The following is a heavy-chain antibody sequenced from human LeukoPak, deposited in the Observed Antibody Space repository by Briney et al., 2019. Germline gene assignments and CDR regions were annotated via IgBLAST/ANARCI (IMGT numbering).Heavy chain of an antibody. CDR2: VEISGRN. V-gene: IGHV4-4*02. CDR3: AREGGPYRPLDD. J-gene: IGHJ4*02. Sequence: PSGTLSLTCGVSGGSISSTNWWTWVRQPPGEGLEGIGEVEISGRNNYNPSLESRVTISVDMSANHISLKLTSVTAADTAVYYCAREGGPYRPLDDSGQGTLVTVSS. CDR1: GGSISSTNW.